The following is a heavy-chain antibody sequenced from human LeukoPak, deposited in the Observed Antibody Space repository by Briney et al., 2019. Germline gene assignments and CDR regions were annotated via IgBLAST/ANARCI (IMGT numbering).Heavy chain of an antibody. V-gene: IGHV3-23*01. CDR2: IFGSGGSP. Sequence: GGSLRLSCEASGFTFGSHAMYWVRQAPGKGLEWVAGIFGSGGSPHYADSVKGRFTISRDNPRNTVYLQINSLRDDDTAVYYCGKTTVGYSSGQKPAWPVDFWGQGALVTVSS. D-gene: IGHD5-18*01. CDR1: GFTFGSHA. CDR3: GKTTVGYSSGQKPAWPVDF. J-gene: IGHJ4*02.